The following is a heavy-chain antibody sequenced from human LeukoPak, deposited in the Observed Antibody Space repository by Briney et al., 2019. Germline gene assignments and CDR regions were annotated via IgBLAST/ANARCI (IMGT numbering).Heavy chain of an antibody. CDR3: ARGPPYYYGSGSSLRGAFDI. CDR1: GFTFDDYG. Sequence: GGSLRLSCAASGFTFDDYGMSWVRQAPGKGLEWVSGINWNGGSTGYADSVKGRFTISRDNAKNSLYLQMSSLRAEDTSLYYWARGPPYYYGSGSSLRGAFDIWGQGTMVTVSS. V-gene: IGHV3-20*04. CDR2: INWNGGST. D-gene: IGHD3-10*01. J-gene: IGHJ3*02.